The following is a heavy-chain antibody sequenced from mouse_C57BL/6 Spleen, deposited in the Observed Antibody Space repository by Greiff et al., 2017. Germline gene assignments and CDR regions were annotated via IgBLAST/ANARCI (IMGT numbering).Heavy chain of an antibody. CDR3: AREGIYYGSSYEAY. D-gene: IGHD1-1*01. V-gene: IGHV1-82*01. J-gene: IGHJ3*01. Sequence: LVESGPELVKPGASVKISCKASGYAFSSSWMNWVKQRPGKGLEWIGRIYPGDGDTNYNGKFKGKATLTADKSSSTAYMQLSSLTSEDSAVYFCAREGIYYGSSYEAYWGQGTLVTVSA. CDR2: IYPGDGDT. CDR1: GYAFSSSW.